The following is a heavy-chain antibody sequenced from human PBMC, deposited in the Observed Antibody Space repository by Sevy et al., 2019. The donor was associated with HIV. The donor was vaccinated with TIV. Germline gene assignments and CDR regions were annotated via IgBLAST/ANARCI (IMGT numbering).Heavy chain of an antibody. CDR1: RGSISSGEFY. D-gene: IGHD3-10*02. CDR3: AAQSTIFFSFDT. J-gene: IGHJ4*02. V-gene: IGHV4-61*02. Sequence: KQSQTLSLTCTVSRGSISSGEFYYNWIRQPAGKGLEWIGRIYTTGITAYNPSLRSRVILSVDRTRNQFSLKMLSVTAADTAAYYCAAQSTIFFSFDTWGQGIQVTVSS. CDR2: IYTTGIT.